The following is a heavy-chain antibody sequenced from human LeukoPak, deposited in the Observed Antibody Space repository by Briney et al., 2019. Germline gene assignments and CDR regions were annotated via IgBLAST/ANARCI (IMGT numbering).Heavy chain of an antibody. CDR3: AKRHCSSTHCYAFDY. V-gene: IGHV3-23*01. Sequence: GGSLRLSCATSGFTYSSCVMVWVRQAPGKGLEWVSSISGSGGSTYYADSVKGRFTISRDNSMNTLYLQMNSLTAEDTAVYYCAKRHCSSTHCYAFDYWAQETRVTVS. CDR1: GFTYSSCV. D-gene: IGHD2-2*01. CDR2: ISGSGGST. J-gene: IGHJ4*02.